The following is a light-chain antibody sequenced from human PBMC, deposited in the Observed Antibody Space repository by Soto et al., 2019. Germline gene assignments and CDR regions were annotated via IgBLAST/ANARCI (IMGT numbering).Light chain of an antibody. J-gene: IGLJ2*01. Sequence: SYELTQPSSVSVSPGQTDRITCSGDVLAKKYARWVQQKPGQAPVLVIYKDSERPSGIPERFSGSSSGTTVTLTISGAQVEDEADYYCYSAADNNRVFGGGTKLTVL. CDR2: KDS. V-gene: IGLV3-27*01. CDR3: YSAADNNRV. CDR1: VLAKKY.